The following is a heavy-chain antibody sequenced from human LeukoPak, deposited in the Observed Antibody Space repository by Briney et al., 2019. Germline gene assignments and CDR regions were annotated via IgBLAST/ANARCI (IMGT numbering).Heavy chain of an antibody. CDR3: ARGDLVWEPDPNWFDP. J-gene: IGHJ5*02. V-gene: IGHV1-18*01. Sequence: GASVKVSCKASGYTFTSYGISWVRQAPGQVLEWIGWISAYNGNTNYAQQLQGRVTMTTDTSTSTAYLELRSLRSDDTAVYYCARGDLVWEPDPNWFDPWGQGTLVTVSS. CDR1: GYTFTSYG. D-gene: IGHD1-26*01. CDR2: ISAYNGNT.